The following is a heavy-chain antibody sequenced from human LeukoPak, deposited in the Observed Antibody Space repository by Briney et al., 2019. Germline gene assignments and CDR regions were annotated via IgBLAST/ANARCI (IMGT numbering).Heavy chain of an antibody. CDR1: GFTFSSYW. CDR3: ARSMLKIPIPGGY. J-gene: IGHJ4*02. V-gene: IGHV3-74*01. Sequence: GGSLRLSCAASGFTFSSYWMHWVRQAPGKGLGWVSRINSDGSSTIYADSVKGRFTISRDNAKNTLYLQMNSLRAEDTAVYYCARSMLKIPIPGGYWGQGTLVTVSS. CDR2: INSDGSST. D-gene: IGHD3-16*01.